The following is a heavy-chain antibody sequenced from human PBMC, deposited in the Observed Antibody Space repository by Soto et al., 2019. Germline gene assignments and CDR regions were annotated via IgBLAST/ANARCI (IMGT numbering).Heavy chain of an antibody. Sequence: GGSLRLSCAASGFTFSSYWMHWVRQAPGKGLVWVSRINSDGSSTSYADSVKGRFTISRDNAKNTLYLQMNSLRAEDTAVYYCARVGPLRGYGDYDDYYYYMDVWGKGTTVTVSS. CDR2: INSDGSST. CDR3: ARVGPLRGYGDYDDYYYYMDV. D-gene: IGHD4-17*01. CDR1: GFTFSSYW. V-gene: IGHV3-74*01. J-gene: IGHJ6*03.